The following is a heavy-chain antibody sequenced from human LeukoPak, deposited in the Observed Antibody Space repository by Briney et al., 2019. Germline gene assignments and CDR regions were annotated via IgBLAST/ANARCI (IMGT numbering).Heavy chain of an antibody. Sequence: SETPSLTCAVYGGSFSGYYWSWIRQPPGKGLEWIGEINHSGSTNYNPSLKSRVTISVDTSKNQFSLKLSSVTAADTAVYYCARGLGYSSSKAYYWGQGTLVTVSS. CDR2: INHSGST. D-gene: IGHD6-6*01. V-gene: IGHV4-34*01. CDR1: GGSFSGYY. CDR3: ARGLGYSSSKAYY. J-gene: IGHJ4*02.